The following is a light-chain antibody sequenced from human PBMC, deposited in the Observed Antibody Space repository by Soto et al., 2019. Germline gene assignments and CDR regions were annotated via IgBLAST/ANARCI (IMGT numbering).Light chain of an antibody. CDR3: QQYGTSPHT. V-gene: IGKV3-20*01. Sequence: EIVLTQSPGTLSLSPGERATLSCRASQSVNSNYLDWYQQKPGQVPRPLIYGTSIRAAGVPDSLSGSGSGTDFTLTISRLEPEDYAVYYCQQYGTSPHTFGQGTKLEIK. CDR1: QSVNSNY. CDR2: GTS. J-gene: IGKJ2*01.